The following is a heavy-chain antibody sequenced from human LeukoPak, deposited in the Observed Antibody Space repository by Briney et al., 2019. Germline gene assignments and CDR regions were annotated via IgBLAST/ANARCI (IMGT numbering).Heavy chain of an antibody. V-gene: IGHV3-11*01. J-gene: IGHJ4*02. CDR3: ARDVRYVWGSYRYTDYFDY. CDR1: GFTFSDYY. CDR2: LSSSGSTI. D-gene: IGHD3-16*02. Sequence: PGGSLRLSCSASGFTFSDYYMSWIRQAPGNGLKWVSYLSSSGSTIDYADYVKGRFTISRDNAKNSLYLQMNSLRAEDTAVYYCARDVRYVWGSYRYTDYFDYWGQGTLVTVSS.